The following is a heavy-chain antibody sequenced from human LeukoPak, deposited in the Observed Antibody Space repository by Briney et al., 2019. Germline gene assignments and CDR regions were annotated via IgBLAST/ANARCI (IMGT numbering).Heavy chain of an antibody. CDR3: AKDSSSYDWGYMDV. D-gene: IGHD3-22*01. Sequence: GGSLRLSCAASGYTFSTYAMSWVRKAPGKGLEWVSLIGGSDGRTRYADSVKGRFTISRDNSKNTLYLEMNSLRAEDTAVYYCAKDSSSYDWGYMDVWGKGTTVTISS. CDR1: GYTFSTYA. V-gene: IGHV3-23*01. CDR2: IGGSDGRT. J-gene: IGHJ6*03.